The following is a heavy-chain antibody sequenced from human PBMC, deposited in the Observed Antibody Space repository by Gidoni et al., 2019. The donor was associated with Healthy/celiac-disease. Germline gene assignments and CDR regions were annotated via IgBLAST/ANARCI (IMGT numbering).Heavy chain of an antibody. D-gene: IGHD1-26*01. Sequence: VHRVESGGGVVQPGRSRRLCCAAARGTFSSYGMHWVRQAPGKGLEWVEVISYEGSNKYYADSVKGRFTISRDNSKNTLYLQMNSLRAEDTAVYYCAKDLYREVGVPDAFDIWGQGTMVTVSS. J-gene: IGHJ3*02. V-gene: IGHV3-30*18. CDR3: AKDLYREVGVPDAFDI. CDR2: ISYEGSNK. CDR1: RGTFSSYG.